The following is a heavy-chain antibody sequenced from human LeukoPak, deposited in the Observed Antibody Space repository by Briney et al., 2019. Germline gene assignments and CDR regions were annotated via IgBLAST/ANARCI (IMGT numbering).Heavy chain of an antibody. CDR3: HGLFC. Sequence: GGSLRLSCAASGFTFSSYGMHWVRQAPGKGLEYLSAISNNGGSTYYADSVKGRFTISRDNSKNTLYLQMSRLRAEDTAVYYCHGLFCWGQGTLVTVSS. D-gene: IGHD3-9*01. CDR2: ISNNGGST. V-gene: IGHV3-64D*09. CDR1: GFTFSSYG. J-gene: IGHJ4*02.